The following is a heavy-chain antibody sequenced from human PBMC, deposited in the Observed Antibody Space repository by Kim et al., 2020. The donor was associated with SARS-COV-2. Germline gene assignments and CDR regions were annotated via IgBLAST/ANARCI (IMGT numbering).Heavy chain of an antibody. D-gene: IGHD3-10*01. CDR3: ARDGSGSVPLDY. Sequence: ESVKGRFAISRDNAENSLYLQMNSLRAEDTAVYYCARDGSGSVPLDYWGQGTLVTVSS. J-gene: IGHJ4*02. V-gene: IGHV3-7*03.